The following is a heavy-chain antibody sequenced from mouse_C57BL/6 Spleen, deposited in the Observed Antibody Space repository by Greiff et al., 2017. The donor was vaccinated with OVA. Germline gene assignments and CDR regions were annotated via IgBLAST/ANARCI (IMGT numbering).Heavy chain of an antibody. CDR3: TRAYYSNHWYCDV. D-gene: IGHD2-5*01. V-gene: IGHV6-6*01. Sequence: EVQGVESGGGLVQPGGSMKLSCAASGFTFSDAWMAWVRQSPEKGLEWVAEIRNKANNHATYYAESVKGRFTISRDDSKSSVYLQMNSLRAEDTGIYYCTRAYYSNHWYCDVWGTGTTVTVSS. J-gene: IGHJ1*03. CDR1: GFTFSDAW. CDR2: IRNKANNHAT.